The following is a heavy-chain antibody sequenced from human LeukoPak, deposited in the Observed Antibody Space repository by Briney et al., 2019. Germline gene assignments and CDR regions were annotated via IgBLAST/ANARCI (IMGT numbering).Heavy chain of an antibody. Sequence: GGSLRLSCAASGFTFSSYAMSWIRQAPGKGLEWVSAISGSGGSTYYADSVKGRFTISRDNSKNTLYLQMNSLRAEDTAVYYCALGYCSSTSCPNWFDPWGQGTLVTVSS. CDR1: GFTFSSYA. V-gene: IGHV3-23*01. D-gene: IGHD2-2*03. CDR2: ISGSGGST. J-gene: IGHJ5*02. CDR3: ALGYCSSTSCPNWFDP.